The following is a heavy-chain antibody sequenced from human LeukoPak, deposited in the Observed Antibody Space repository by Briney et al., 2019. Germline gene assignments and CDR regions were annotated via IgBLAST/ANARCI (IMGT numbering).Heavy chain of an antibody. CDR1: GFTFSSYW. CDR2: IKPDGSST. D-gene: IGHD4-17*01. Sequence: PGRSLRLSCAASGFTFSSYWMYWVRQAPGKGLVWVSRIKPDGSSTTYADSVKGRFTISRDNSKNTLYLQMNSLRAEDTAVYYCAKVSHDYGDPGSFDYWGQGTLVTVSS. V-gene: IGHV3-74*01. J-gene: IGHJ4*02. CDR3: AKVSHDYGDPGSFDY.